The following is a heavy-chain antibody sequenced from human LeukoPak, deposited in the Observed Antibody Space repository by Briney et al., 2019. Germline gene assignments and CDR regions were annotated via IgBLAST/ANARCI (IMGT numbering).Heavy chain of an antibody. CDR1: GFTFSSYS. D-gene: IGHD1-1*01. J-gene: IGHJ2*01. V-gene: IGHV3-48*02. CDR3: ARDPQSTAGTTHWYFDL. CDR2: ISSSSSTI. Sequence: GWSLRLSCAASGFTFSSYSMNWVRQAPGKGLEWVSYISSSSSTIYYADSVKGRFTISRDNAKNSLYLQMNSLRDEDTAVYYCARDPQSTAGTTHWYFDLWGRGTLVTVSS.